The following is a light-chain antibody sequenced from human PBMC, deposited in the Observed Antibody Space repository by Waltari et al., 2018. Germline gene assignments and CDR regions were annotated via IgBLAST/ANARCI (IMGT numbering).Light chain of an antibody. Sequence: QSVLTQAPSASGTPGQRVTSSCSGSSSNIGSNYVYWYQQLPGTAPKLLIYSNNQRPSGVPDRFSGSKSGTSASLAISGLRSEDEADYYCAAWDDSLSGFYVFGTGTKVTVL. J-gene: IGLJ1*01. CDR2: SNN. CDR1: SSNIGSNY. V-gene: IGLV1-47*02. CDR3: AAWDDSLSGFYV.